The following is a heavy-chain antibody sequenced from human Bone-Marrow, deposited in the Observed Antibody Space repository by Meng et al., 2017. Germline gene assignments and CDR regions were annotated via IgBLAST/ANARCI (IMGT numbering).Heavy chain of an antibody. CDR3: ASGITMVRGVIITPPWGTAVTVTDV. V-gene: IGHV1-2*02. J-gene: IGHJ6*02. CDR2: INPNSGGT. Sequence: ASVKVSCKASGYTFTSYYMHWVRQAPGQGLEWMGWINPNSGGTNYAQKFQGRVTMTRDTSISTAYMELSRLRSDDTAVYYCASGITMVRGVIITPPWGTAVTVTDVWGQGTTVTVSS. CDR1: GYTFTSYY. D-gene: IGHD3-10*01.